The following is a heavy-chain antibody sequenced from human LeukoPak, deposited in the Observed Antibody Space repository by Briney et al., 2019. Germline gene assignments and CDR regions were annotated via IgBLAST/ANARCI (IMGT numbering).Heavy chain of an antibody. D-gene: IGHD6-6*01. J-gene: IGHJ3*02. CDR1: GFTFSDYY. V-gene: IGHV3-11*06. CDR3: ARAAYSSLRGGFDI. Sequence: GGSLRLSCAASGFTFSDYYMSWIRHAPGKGVESISYISSSSSYTNYVDSVKGRFTISRDNAKNSLYLQMNSLRAEDTAVYYCARAAYSSLRGGFDIWGQGTMVTVSS. CDR2: ISSSSSYT.